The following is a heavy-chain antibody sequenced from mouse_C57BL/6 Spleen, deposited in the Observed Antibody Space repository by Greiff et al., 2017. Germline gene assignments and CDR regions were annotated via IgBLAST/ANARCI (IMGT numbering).Heavy chain of an antibody. J-gene: IGHJ2*01. CDR2: INPGSGNT. CDR1: GYTFTSYW. Sequence: VLLVESGAELVKPGASVKLSCKASGYTFTSYWMHWVKQRPGQGLEWIGYINPGSGNTKYNQKFKDKATLTADKSSSTAYMQLSSLTSEDSAVYYGAREIDCSNSDFDYWGQGTTLTVAS. CDR3: AREIDCSNSDFDY. D-gene: IGHD6-1*01. V-gene: IGHV1-7*01.